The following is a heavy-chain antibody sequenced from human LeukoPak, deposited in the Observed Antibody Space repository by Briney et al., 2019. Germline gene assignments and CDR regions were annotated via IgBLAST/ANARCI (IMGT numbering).Heavy chain of an antibody. CDR2: ISSSSSYT. J-gene: IGHJ4*02. V-gene: IGHV3-21*01. CDR3: ATPYYYGSGSYWPFDY. Sequence: GGSLRLSCAASGFTFSSYSMNWVRQAPGKGLEWVSSISSSSSYTFYADSVMGRFTISRDNSKNTLYLQMNSLRAEDTAVYYCATPYYYGSGSYWPFDYWGQGTLVTVSS. D-gene: IGHD3-10*01. CDR1: GFTFSSYS.